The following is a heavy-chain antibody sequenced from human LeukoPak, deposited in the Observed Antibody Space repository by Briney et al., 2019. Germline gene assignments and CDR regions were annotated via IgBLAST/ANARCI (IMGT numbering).Heavy chain of an antibody. D-gene: IGHD4-11*01. Sequence: GRSLRLSCAASGFTFSSYGMHWVRQAPGKGLEWVAVISYDGSNKYYADSVKGRFTISRDNSKNTLYLQMNSLRAEDTAVYYCAKDRYGDYSTSGIYYYGTDVWGQGTTVTVSS. CDR1: GFTFSSYG. V-gene: IGHV3-30*18. CDR2: ISYDGSNK. J-gene: IGHJ6*02. CDR3: AKDRYGDYSTSGIYYYGTDV.